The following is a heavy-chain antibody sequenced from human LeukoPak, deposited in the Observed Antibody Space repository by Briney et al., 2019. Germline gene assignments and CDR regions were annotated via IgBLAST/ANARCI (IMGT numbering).Heavy chain of an antibody. J-gene: IGHJ4*02. V-gene: IGHV4-61*01. CDR1: GGSVSSGSYY. CDR3: ARVAVVRGLMYFDY. CDR2: IYYSGST. D-gene: IGHD3-10*01. Sequence: PSETLSLTCPVSGGSVSSGSYYWSWIRQPPGEGLEWIAYIYYSGSTNYNPSLKSRVTISVDTSKNQFSLKLSSVTAADTAVYYCARVAVVRGLMYFDYWGQGTLVTVSS.